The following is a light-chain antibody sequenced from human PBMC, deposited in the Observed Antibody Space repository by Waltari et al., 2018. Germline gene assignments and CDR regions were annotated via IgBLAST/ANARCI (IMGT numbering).Light chain of an antibody. CDR2: GVN. CDR1: SSDIGDYKY. Sequence: QSALTQPASVSGSPGQSITISCTGASSDIGDYKYVSWYQQHPGKVTKVIIYGVNRRPSGISRRFSCSKSGRTASLTISWLRFEGEADYCCSAYLTTNSLWVVGGGTKLTVL. V-gene: IGLV2-14*03. CDR3: SAYLTTNSLWV. J-gene: IGLJ3*02.